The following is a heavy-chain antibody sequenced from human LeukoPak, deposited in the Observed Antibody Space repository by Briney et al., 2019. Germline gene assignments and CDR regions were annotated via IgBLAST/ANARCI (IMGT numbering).Heavy chain of an antibody. CDR1: GFTFINAW. CDR2: IKSKTDGGTT. D-gene: IGHD3-22*01. Sequence: GVPLRLSCAASGFTFINAWMSWARQAPGKGLEWVGRIKSKTDGGTTDYAAPVKGRFTISRDDSKNTVYLQVNSLKTEDTAVYYCTTGTGEWLRYYDSSGYGFWGQGTLVTVSS. CDR3: TTGTGEWLRYYDSSGYGF. V-gene: IGHV3-15*01. J-gene: IGHJ4*02.